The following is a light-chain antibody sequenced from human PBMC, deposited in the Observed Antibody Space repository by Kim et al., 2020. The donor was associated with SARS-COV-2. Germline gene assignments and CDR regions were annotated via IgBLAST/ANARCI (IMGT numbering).Light chain of an antibody. V-gene: IGKV3-20*01. J-gene: IGKJ4*01. CDR2: GAS. CDR3: QQYGSSPLT. CDR1: QSVSSSY. Sequence: SPGERATRSCRASQSVSSSYLAWYRQKPGQAPRLLIYGASSRATGIPDRFSGSGSGTDFTLTISRLEPEDFAVYYCQQYGSSPLTFGGGTKVDIK.